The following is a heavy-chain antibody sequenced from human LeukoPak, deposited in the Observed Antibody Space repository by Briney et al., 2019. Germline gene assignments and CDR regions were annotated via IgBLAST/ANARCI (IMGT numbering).Heavy chain of an antibody. CDR2: IYYTGST. Sequence: SETLSLTCTVSGGSISSYYWSWIRQPPGKGLEWIGYIYYTGSTSYNPSLRSRVTMSADTSKNQFSLKLSSVTAADTAVYYCARTTEAHSWRTRYYDYYMDVWGKGTTVTVSS. V-gene: IGHV4-59*01. J-gene: IGHJ6*03. D-gene: IGHD6-13*01. CDR1: GGSISSYY. CDR3: ARTTEAHSWRTRYYDYYMDV.